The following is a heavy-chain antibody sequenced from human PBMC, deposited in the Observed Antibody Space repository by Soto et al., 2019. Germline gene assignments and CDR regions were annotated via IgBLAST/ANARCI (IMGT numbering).Heavy chain of an antibody. Sequence: ASVKVSCKAVGNTFTTYAIHWVRQAPGQRLEWMGWINPGKGNTKYSQKFQGRVTITRDTSASTAYMEVSSLRSEDTAVYYCATDQGPLAAAGLNLFAPWGQGTLVTVSS. CDR1: GNTFTTYA. D-gene: IGHD6-13*01. J-gene: IGHJ5*02. V-gene: IGHV1-3*01. CDR3: ATDQGPLAAAGLNLFAP. CDR2: INPGKGNT.